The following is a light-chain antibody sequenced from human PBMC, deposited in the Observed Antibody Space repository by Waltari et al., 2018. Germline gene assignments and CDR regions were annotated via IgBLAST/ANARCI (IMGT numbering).Light chain of an antibody. CDR3: QQYASTSLT. Sequence: IQMTQSPSRLSASLGDRVPLNCRASESVSTWLAWYQQKPGKAPKLLIYRASSLEGEVPSRFTGSGYGTEFTLTINNLQPEDFATYFCQQYASTSLTFGGGTEVEI. CDR1: ESVSTW. CDR2: RAS. J-gene: IGKJ4*01. V-gene: IGKV1-5*03.